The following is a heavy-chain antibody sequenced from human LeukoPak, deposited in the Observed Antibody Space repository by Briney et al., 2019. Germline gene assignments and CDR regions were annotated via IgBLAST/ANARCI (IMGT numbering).Heavy chain of an antibody. CDR1: GYTFTGYY. CDR2: INPNSGGT. Sequence: ASVKVSCKASGYTFTGYYMHWVRQAPGQGLEWMGRINPNSGGTNYAQKSQGRVTMTRDTSISTAYMELSRLRSDDTAVYYCARGKIDYYDSSGYYNAFDIWGQGTMVTVSS. D-gene: IGHD3-22*01. V-gene: IGHV1-2*06. CDR3: ARGKIDYYDSSGYYNAFDI. J-gene: IGHJ3*02.